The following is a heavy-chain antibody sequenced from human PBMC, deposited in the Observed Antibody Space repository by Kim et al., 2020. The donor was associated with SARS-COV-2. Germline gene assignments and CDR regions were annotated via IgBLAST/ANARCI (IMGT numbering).Heavy chain of an antibody. CDR1: GFTFSSHS. CDR3: ARADDYGDYKTTGGMDV. V-gene: IGHV3-48*04. J-gene: IGHJ6*01. CDR2: ISSSSNKI. D-gene: IGHD4-17*01. Sequence: GGSLRLSCAASGFTFSSHSMNWVRQAPGKGLEWVSYISSSSNKIYYVDSVKGRFTITGDNAKKSLYLQMNSLRVEDTAVYYCARADDYGDYKTTGGMDVWGRGTTVTVSS.